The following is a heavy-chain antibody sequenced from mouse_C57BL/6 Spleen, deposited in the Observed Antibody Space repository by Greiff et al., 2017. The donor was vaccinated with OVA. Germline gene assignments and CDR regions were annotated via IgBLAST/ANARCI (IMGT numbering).Heavy chain of an antibody. V-gene: IGHV1-82*01. CDR3: ARDYYYGSSYLDY. Sequence: QVQLQQSGPELVQPGASVKISCKASGYAFSSSWLTWVQQRPGTGLEWFGRIYPGAGDTTSNGKFKGQGTLTADKSSSTAYMELSSLTCEDYAVDFCARDYYYGSSYLDYWGQGTTLTVSS. CDR2: IYPGAGDT. CDR1: GYAFSSSW. D-gene: IGHD1-1*01. J-gene: IGHJ2*01.